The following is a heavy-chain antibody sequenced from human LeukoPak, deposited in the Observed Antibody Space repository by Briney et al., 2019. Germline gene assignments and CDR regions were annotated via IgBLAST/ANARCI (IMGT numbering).Heavy chain of an antibody. Sequence: QSSETLSLTCAVYGGSFSGYYWSWIRQPAGKGLEWIGEMNPSGSTNYNPSPRSRVTISVDTSKNQFSLKLSSVTAADTAVYYCERGDDLLGGANDYWGQGTLVTVSS. CDR3: ERGDDLLGGANDY. D-gene: IGHD3-16*01. V-gene: IGHV4-34*01. CDR2: MNPSGST. CDR1: GGSFSGYY. J-gene: IGHJ4*02.